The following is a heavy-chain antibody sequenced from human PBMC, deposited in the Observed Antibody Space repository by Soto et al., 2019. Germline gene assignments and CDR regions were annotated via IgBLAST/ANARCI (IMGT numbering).Heavy chain of an antibody. CDR3: ARRGSSPYYYYGMDV. CDR2: IDPSDSYT. J-gene: IGHJ6*02. V-gene: IGHV5-10-1*01. Sequence: XESLKISCKGSGYSFTSYWISWVRQMPGKGLEWMGRIDPSDSYTNYSPSFQGHVTISADKSISTAYLQWSSLKASDTAMYYCARRGSSPYYYYGMDVWGQGTTVTVSS. D-gene: IGHD6-6*01. CDR1: GYSFTSYW.